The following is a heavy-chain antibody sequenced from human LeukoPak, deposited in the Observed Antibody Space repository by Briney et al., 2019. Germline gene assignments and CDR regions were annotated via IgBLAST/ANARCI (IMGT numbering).Heavy chain of an antibody. CDR3: AGYYYDSGSYYKPVDY. J-gene: IGHJ4*02. CDR1: GFTFSSYW. D-gene: IGHD3-10*01. V-gene: IGHV3-7*01. CDR2: INQDGSEK. Sequence: GGSLRLSCAASGFTFSSYWMSWVRQAPGKGLEWVASINQDGSEKYYVDSVKGRFTISRDNAKNSLYLQMNSLRAEDTAVYYCAGYYYDSGSYYKPVDYWGQGTLVTVSS.